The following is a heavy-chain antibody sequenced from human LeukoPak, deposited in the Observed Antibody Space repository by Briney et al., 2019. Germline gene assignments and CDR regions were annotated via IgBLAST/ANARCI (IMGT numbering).Heavy chain of an antibody. V-gene: IGHV4-34*01. CDR2: INHSGST. CDR3: ARVGRYSYGATFFDY. CDR1: GGSFSGYY. J-gene: IGHJ4*02. D-gene: IGHD5-18*01. Sequence: SETLSLTRAVYGGSFSGYYWSWIRQPPGKGLEWIGEINHSGSTNYNPSLKSRVTISVDTSKNQFSLKLSSVTAADTAVYYCARVGRYSYGATFFDYWGQGTLVTVSS.